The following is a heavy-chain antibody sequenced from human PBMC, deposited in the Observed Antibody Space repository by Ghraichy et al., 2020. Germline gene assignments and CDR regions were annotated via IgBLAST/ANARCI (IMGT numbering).Heavy chain of an antibody. V-gene: IGHV3-23*01. CDR3: AKVNRATVQMERRGAFDI. Sequence: GGSLRLSCAASGFTFSSYAMSWVRQAPGKGLEWVSAISGSGGSTYYADSVKGRFTISRDNSKNTLYLQMNSLRAEDTAVYYCAKVNRATVQMERRGAFDIWGQGTMVTVSS. CDR1: GFTFSSYA. CDR2: ISGSGGST. D-gene: IGHD1-1*01. J-gene: IGHJ3*02.